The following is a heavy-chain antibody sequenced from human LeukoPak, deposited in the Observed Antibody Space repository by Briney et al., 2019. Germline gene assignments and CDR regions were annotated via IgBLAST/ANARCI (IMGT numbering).Heavy chain of an antibody. J-gene: IGHJ5*02. CDR2: ISSSGSTI. D-gene: IGHD6-13*01. CDR1: GFTFTDYY. CDR3: ARYSSSGQFDP. V-gene: IGHV3-11*04. Sequence: PGGSLRLSCAASGFTFTDYYMSWIRQAPGKGLEWVSYISSSGSTIYYADSVKGRFTISRDNAKSSLYLQMNSLRAEDTAVYYCARYSSSGQFDPWGQGTLVTVSS.